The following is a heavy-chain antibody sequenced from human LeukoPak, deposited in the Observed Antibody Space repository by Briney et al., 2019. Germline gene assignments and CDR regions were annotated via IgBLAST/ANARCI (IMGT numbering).Heavy chain of an antibody. CDR1: GGSISSYY. J-gene: IGHJ4*02. V-gene: IGHV4-59*12. D-gene: IGHD1-26*01. CDR2: IFYSGST. CDR3: ARQVGSYYYFDY. Sequence: SETLSLTCTVSGGSISSYYWSWIRQPPGKGLEWIANIFYSGSTNYNPSLKSRVTMSVDTSKNQFSLKVSSVTAADTAVYYCARQVGSYYYFDYWGQGTLVTVSS.